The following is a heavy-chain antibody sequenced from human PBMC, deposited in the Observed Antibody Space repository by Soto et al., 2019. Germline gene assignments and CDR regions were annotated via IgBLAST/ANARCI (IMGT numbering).Heavy chain of an antibody. J-gene: IGHJ5*02. CDR2: IYPGDSDT. D-gene: IGHD3-3*01. Sequence: PGESLKISCKGSVYSFTSYWIGWVRQMPGKGLEWMGIIYPGDSDTRYSPSFQGQVTISADKSISTAYLQWSSLKASDTAMYYCARATPIGAGTFVNWFDPWGQGTLVTVSS. CDR1: VYSFTSYW. V-gene: IGHV5-51*01. CDR3: ARATPIGAGTFVNWFDP.